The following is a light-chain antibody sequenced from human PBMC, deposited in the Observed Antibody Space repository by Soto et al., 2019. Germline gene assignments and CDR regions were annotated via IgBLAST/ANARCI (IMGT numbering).Light chain of an antibody. V-gene: IGLV8-61*01. CDR3: IVYMGSAIWV. Sequence: QTVVTQEPSLSVSPGGTVTLTCGLSSGSVSTSYYPSWYQLTPGQTPRTLIHNTNIRSSGVPNRFSGSILGNKAALTITGAQADDESHYSCIVYMGSAIWVFGGGTKVTVL. CDR1: SGSVSTSYY. J-gene: IGLJ3*02. CDR2: NTN.